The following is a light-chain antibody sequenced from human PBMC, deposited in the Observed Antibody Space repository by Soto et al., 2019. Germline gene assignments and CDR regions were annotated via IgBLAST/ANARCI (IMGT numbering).Light chain of an antibody. CDR3: SSYTSSTNGV. V-gene: IGLV2-14*01. CDR2: EVS. J-gene: IGLJ3*02. Sequence: QSALTQPASVSGSPGQSITFSCTGTSSDVGGYNYVSWYQQHPGKAPKLMIYEVSNRPSGVSDRFSASKSGNTASLTISGLQAEDEADYYCSSYTSSTNGVFGGGTKLTVL. CDR1: SSDVGGYNY.